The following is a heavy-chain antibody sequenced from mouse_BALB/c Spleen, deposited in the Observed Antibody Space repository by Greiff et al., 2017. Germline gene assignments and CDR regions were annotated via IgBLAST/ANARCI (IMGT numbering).Heavy chain of an antibody. CDR2: IYPGNSDT. CDR3: TRNSYYGSSYEGSYFDY. D-gene: IGHD1-1*01. CDR1: GYTFTSYW. J-gene: IGHJ2*01. Sequence: VQLQQSGPELEKPGASVKMSCKASGYTFTSYWMHWVKQRPGQGLEWIGAIYPGNSDTSYNQKFKGKAKLTAVTSTSTAYMELSSLTNEDSAVYYCTRNSYYGSSYEGSYFDYWGQGTTLTVSS. V-gene: IGHV1-5*01.